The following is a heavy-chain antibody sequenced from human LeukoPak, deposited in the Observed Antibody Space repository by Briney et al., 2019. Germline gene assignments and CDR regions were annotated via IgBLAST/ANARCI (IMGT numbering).Heavy chain of an antibody. D-gene: IGHD3-22*01. V-gene: IGHV1-69*04. CDR3: ARDRESRKSYDSSGNYFDY. Sequence: SVKVSCKASGGTFSSYAVSWVRQAPGQGLEWMGRIIPILGIANYAQKFQGRVTITADKSTSTAHMELSSLRSEDTAVYYCARDRESRKSYDSSGNYFDYWGQGTLVTVSS. CDR2: IIPILGIA. CDR1: GGTFSSYA. J-gene: IGHJ4*02.